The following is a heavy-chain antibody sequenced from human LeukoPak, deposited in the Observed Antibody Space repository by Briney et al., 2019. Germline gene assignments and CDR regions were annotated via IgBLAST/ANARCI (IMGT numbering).Heavy chain of an antibody. D-gene: IGHD2-2*02. CDR1: GFTFGDYA. CDR2: IRSKAYGGTT. CDR3: TRESIVVVPAAIRSYNYYGLDV. J-gene: IGHJ6*02. V-gene: IGHV3-49*04. Sequence: GGSLRLSCTASGFTFGDYAMSWVRQAPVKELEWVGFIRSKAYGGTTEYAASVKGRFTISRDDSKSIAYLQMNSLKTEDTAVYYCTRESIVVVPAAIRSYNYYGLDVWGQGTTVTVSS.